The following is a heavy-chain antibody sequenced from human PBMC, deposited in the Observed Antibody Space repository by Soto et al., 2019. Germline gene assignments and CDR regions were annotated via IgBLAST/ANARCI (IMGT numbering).Heavy chain of an antibody. CDR3: ARAPGHIAARFDP. D-gene: IGHD6-6*01. CDR1: GYTFTSYA. Sequence: QVQLVQSGAEVKKPGASVKVSCKASGYTFTSYAMHWVRQAPGQRLEWMGWINAGNGNTKYSQKFQGRVTITRDTSASTAYMELSSLRSEDTAVYYCARAPGHIAARFDPWGQGTLVTVSS. J-gene: IGHJ5*02. CDR2: INAGNGNT. V-gene: IGHV1-3*01.